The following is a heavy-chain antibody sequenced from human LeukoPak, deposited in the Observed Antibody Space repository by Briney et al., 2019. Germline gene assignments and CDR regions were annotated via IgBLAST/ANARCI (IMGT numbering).Heavy chain of an antibody. Sequence: GGSLRLSYAASGFTFSNYEMNWVRQAPGKGLEWVGNIKQDGSERNYVDSVKGRFTISRDNAKKSLYLQMNSLRAEDTAVYYCARDWGAYYHFFDYWGQGTLVTVSS. J-gene: IGHJ4*02. D-gene: IGHD3-22*01. CDR3: ARDWGAYYHFFDY. CDR2: IKQDGSER. V-gene: IGHV3-7*01. CDR1: GFTFSNYE.